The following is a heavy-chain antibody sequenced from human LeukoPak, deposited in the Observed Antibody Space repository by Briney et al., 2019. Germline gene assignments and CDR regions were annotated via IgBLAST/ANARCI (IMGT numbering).Heavy chain of an antibody. CDR3: AKDLRGVGSLDY. CDR1: GFTFSSYA. CDR2: ISGSGGST. V-gene: IGHV3-23*01. Sequence: PGGSLRLSYAASGFTFSSYAMSWGRQASGKGLEWVSAISGSGGSTYYADSVKGRFTISRDNSKNTLYLQMNSLRAEDTAVYYCAKDLRGVGSLDYWGQGTLVTVSS. D-gene: IGHD4-17*01. J-gene: IGHJ4*02.